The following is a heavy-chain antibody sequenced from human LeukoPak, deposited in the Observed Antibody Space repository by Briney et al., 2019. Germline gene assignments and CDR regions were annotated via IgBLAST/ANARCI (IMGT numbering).Heavy chain of an antibody. J-gene: IGHJ4*02. V-gene: IGHV3-30*18. D-gene: IGHD6-13*01. CDR3: AKDGYSSSWYPMYYFDY. CDR2: ISYDGSNK. CDR1: GFTFSSYG. Sequence: GRSLRLSCAASGFTFSSYGMHWVRQAPGKGLEWVAAISYDGSNKYYGDSVKGRFTISRDNSKNTLYLQMNSLRTEDTAVYYCAKDGYSSSWYPMYYFDYWGQGTLVTVSS.